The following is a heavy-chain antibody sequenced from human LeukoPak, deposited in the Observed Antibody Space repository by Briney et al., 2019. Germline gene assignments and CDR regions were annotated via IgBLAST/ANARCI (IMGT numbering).Heavy chain of an antibody. V-gene: IGHV3-48*02. CDR2: IDSTGTII. J-gene: IGHJ4*02. CDR1: GFTFSSYS. Sequence: PGGPLRLSCSASGFTFSSYSINWVRQAPGKGLEWVSYIDSTGTIIYYADSVKGRFTISRDNARNSLYLQMNSLTDKDTAVYYCTRAGYCSDASCYVPDYWGQGTLVTVSS. D-gene: IGHD2-2*01. CDR3: TRAGYCSDASCYVPDY.